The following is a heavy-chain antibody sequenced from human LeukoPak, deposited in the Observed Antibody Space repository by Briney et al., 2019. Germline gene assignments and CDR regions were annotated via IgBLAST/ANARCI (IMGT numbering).Heavy chain of an antibody. CDR2: ISSSSSYI. D-gene: IGHD6-19*01. CDR3: ARGGIAVARGVDY. V-gene: IGHV3-21*01. J-gene: IGHJ4*02. Sequence: GGSLRLSCAASGFTFSSYSMNWVRQAPGKGLEWVSSISSSSSYIYYADSVKGRFTISRDNAKNSLYLQMNSLSAEDTAVYYCARGGIAVARGVDYWGQGTLVTVSS. CDR1: GFTFSSYS.